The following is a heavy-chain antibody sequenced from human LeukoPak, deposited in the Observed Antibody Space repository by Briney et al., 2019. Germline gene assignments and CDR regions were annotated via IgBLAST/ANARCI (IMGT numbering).Heavy chain of an antibody. CDR1: GFTFSSYA. CDR3: AKADPGTGAFDY. D-gene: IGHD1-1*01. Sequence: GGSLRLSCAASGFTFSSYAMDWVRQAPGKGLEWVSAISDGGGTTYYADSVKGRFTVARDNSKNRLYLQMNSLRAEDTAIYYCAKADPGTGAFDYWGQGTLVTVSS. V-gene: IGHV3-23*01. CDR2: ISDGGGTT. J-gene: IGHJ4*02.